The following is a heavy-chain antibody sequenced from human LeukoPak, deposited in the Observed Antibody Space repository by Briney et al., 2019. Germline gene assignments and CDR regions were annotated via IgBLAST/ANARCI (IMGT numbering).Heavy chain of an antibody. CDR3: ARGRAIAVAGTVFDY. CDR1: GFTFSSYA. J-gene: IGHJ4*02. V-gene: IGHV3-30-3*01. CDR2: ISYDGSNK. D-gene: IGHD6-19*01. Sequence: PGGSLRLSCAASGFTFSSYAMHWVRQAPGKGLEWVAVISYDGSNKYYADSVKGRFTISRDNFKNTLYLQMSTLRAEDTAVYYCARGRAIAVAGTVFDYWGQGTLVTVSS.